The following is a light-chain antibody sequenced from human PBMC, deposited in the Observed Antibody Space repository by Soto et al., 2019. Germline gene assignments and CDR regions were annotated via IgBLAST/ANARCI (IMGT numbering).Light chain of an antibody. CDR1: SSNIGAGYD. CDR2: GNS. J-gene: IGLJ3*02. Sequence: QAVVTQPPSVSGAPGQRVTISCTGSSSNIGAGYDVHWYHQLPGTAPKLLIYGNSNRPSGVPDRFSGSKSGTSASLAITGLQAEEEADYYCQSYDSSLSGWVFGGGTKLTVL. CDR3: QSYDSSLSGWV. V-gene: IGLV1-40*01.